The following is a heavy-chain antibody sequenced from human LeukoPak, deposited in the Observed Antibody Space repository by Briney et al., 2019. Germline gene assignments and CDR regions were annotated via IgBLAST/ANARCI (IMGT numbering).Heavy chain of an antibody. J-gene: IGHJ4*02. CDR2: ISGNSIYI. CDR3: ARDWVGDCSGGSCYYFDY. V-gene: IGHV3-21*01. D-gene: IGHD2-15*01. Sequence: GGSLRLSCAASGFTLSSYSMNWVRQAPGKGLEWVSSISGNSIYIYYADSVKGRFTISRDNAKNSLYLQMNSLRAEDTAVYYCARDWVGDCSGGSCYYFDYWGQGTLVTVSS. CDR1: GFTLSSYS.